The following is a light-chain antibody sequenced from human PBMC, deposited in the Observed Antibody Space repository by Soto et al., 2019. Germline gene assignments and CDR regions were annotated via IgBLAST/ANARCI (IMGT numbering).Light chain of an antibody. CDR2: GNS. CDR1: SSNIGAGYD. CDR3: QSYDSSLSGL. Sequence: QSVLTQPPSVSGAPGQRVTISCTGSSSNIGAGYDVHWYQQLPGTAPKLLIYGNSNRPSGVPDRFSGSKSGTSASLAITGLQAEDEADYYYQSYDSSLSGLFGGGTKLTVL. J-gene: IGLJ2*01. V-gene: IGLV1-40*01.